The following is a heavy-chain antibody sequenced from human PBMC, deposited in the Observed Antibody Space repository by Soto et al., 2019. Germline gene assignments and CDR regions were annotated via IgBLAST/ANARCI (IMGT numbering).Heavy chain of an antibody. CDR1: GFTFSDYY. Sequence: QVQLVEAGGGLVKPGGSVRLSCAASGFTFSDYYMSWIRQAPGKGLECVSYSSSSSSYTNYADSVKGRFTTSRDTAKNSLYLPMNSLSDEDTAVYHCARTIAADGRRRYVDLWGRGTLVTVSS. CDR2: SSSSSSYT. J-gene: IGHJ2*01. D-gene: IGHD6-13*01. CDR3: ARTIAADGRRRYVDL. V-gene: IGHV3-11*05.